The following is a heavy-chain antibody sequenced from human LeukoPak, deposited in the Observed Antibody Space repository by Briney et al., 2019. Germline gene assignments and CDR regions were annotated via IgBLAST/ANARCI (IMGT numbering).Heavy chain of an antibody. Sequence: PGRSLRLSCAASGFTFSSYGMHWVRQAPGKGLEWVAVMSYDGSNKYYADSVKGRFTISRDNSKNTLYLQMNSLRAEDTAVYYCAKGSPYLDYWGQGTLVTVSS. V-gene: IGHV3-30*18. CDR3: AKGSPYLDY. CDR2: MSYDGSNK. J-gene: IGHJ4*02. D-gene: IGHD1-26*01. CDR1: GFTFSSYG.